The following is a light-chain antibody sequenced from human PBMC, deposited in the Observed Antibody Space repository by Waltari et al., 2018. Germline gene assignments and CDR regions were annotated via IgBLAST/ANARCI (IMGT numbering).Light chain of an antibody. CDR3: QQYHDWPLT. Sequence: ENVMTQSPAILSVSPGERATLSCRASQSVGHYLAWYQHQPGQAPRLLIHNASTRLTGIPARFSGSGSGTEFTLTISSPQSEDSALYYCQQYHDWPLTFGGGTRVEIK. CDR1: QSVGHY. J-gene: IGKJ4*01. CDR2: NAS. V-gene: IGKV3D-15*01.